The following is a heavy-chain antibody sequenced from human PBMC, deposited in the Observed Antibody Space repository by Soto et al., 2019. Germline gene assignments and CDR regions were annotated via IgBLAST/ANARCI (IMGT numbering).Heavy chain of an antibody. CDR1: GFTFSSYS. D-gene: IGHD3-3*01. CDR3: ARGGWVRGLSRFLEWLPL. V-gene: IGHV3-48*01. CDR2: ISSSSSTI. J-gene: IGHJ3*01. Sequence: GGSLRLSCAASGFTFSSYSMNWVRQAPGKGLEWVSYISSSSSTIYYADSVKGRFTISRDNAKNSLYLQMNSLRAEDTAVYYCARGGWVRGLSRFLEWLPLWGQGTMVTVS.